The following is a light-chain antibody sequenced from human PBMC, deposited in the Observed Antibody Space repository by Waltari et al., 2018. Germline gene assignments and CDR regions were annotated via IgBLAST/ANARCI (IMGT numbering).Light chain of an antibody. CDR2: EVT. Sequence: QSALTQPASVSGSPGQSITFSCTGTSSDVGRYNLVPWYQHHPGKAPKLSIYEVTKRPSGVPHRFSGSKSGNTACLTISGRQAEDEADYYCCSYAGASSVVFVGGTKLTVL. CDR3: CSYAGASSVV. J-gene: IGLJ2*01. CDR1: SSDVGRYNL. V-gene: IGLV2-23*02.